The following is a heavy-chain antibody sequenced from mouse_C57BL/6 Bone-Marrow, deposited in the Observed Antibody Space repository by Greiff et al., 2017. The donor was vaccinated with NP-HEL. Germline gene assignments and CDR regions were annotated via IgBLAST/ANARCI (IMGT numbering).Heavy chain of an antibody. CDR2: IDPETGGT. Sequence: VQLQQSGAELVRPGASVTLSCKASGYTFTDYEMHWVKQTPVHGLEWIGAIDPETGGTAYNQKFKGKAILTADKSSSTAYMELRSLTSEDSAVYYCTPIYYGNSYAMDDWGQGTSVTVSS. V-gene: IGHV1-15*01. D-gene: IGHD2-1*01. J-gene: IGHJ4*01. CDR3: TPIYYGNSYAMDD. CDR1: GYTFTDYE.